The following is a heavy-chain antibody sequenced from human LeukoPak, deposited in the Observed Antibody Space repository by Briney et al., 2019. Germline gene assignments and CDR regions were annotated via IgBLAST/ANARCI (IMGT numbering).Heavy chain of an antibody. D-gene: IGHD1-1*01. V-gene: IGHV3-7*04. Sequence: GGSLRHSCAASGVMFPSYWMTWVRQAPGKGPEWVANIKEDGSATYYVDSVKGRFTISRDNAKKSLYLQMNSLRAEDTAVYYCARDSPGYLAYDSWGQGTLVTVSS. CDR1: GVMFPSYW. J-gene: IGHJ4*02. CDR2: IKEDGSAT. CDR3: ARDSPGYLAYDS.